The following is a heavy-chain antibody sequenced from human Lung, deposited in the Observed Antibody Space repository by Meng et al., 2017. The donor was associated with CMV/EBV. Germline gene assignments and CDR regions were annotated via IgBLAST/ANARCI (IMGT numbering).Heavy chain of an antibody. J-gene: IGHJ4*02. CDR2: VGYDGRNE. Sequence: FKFDSFAFHGVRQAPGKGLEWVSVVGYDGRNELYADAAKGRFTISRDNPKNTLYLQMNNLRVEDTALYFCVRDVSAFGEVVTYYFDFWGPGTLVTVSS. D-gene: IGHD3-10*01. CDR1: FKFDSFA. CDR3: VRDVSAFGEVVTYYFDF. V-gene: IGHV3-33*01.